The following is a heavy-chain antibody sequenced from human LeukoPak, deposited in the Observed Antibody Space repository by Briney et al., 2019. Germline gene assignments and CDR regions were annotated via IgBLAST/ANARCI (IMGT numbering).Heavy chain of an antibody. CDR2: VSYSGGT. D-gene: IGHD2/OR15-2a*01. J-gene: IGHJ3*01. Sequence: SETLSLTCTVSGDSIISSTSYWSWARLSPGKGLEWIGNVSYSGGTYYNPSLKSRVTLSVDTSKNQFYLRLSSVTAADTSTYYCARLYYFTTSGYNAFDVWGQGTMVAVSS. CDR1: GDSIISSTSY. V-gene: IGHV4-39*01. CDR3: ARLYYFTTSGYNAFDV.